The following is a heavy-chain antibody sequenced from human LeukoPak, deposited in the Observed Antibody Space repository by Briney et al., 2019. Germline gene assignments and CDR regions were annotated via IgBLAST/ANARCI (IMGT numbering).Heavy chain of an antibody. Sequence: SETLSLTCTVSGGSISSYYWSWIRQPPGRGLEWIGYIYYTGITNYNPSLESRVTISVDTSKNQFSLKLNSVTAADTAVYYCTRHDAVPVIGHGMGVWGQGTTVTVSS. CDR2: IYYTGIT. D-gene: IGHD3-16*02. CDR1: GGSISSYY. CDR3: TRHDAVPVIGHGMGV. V-gene: IGHV4-59*08. J-gene: IGHJ6*02.